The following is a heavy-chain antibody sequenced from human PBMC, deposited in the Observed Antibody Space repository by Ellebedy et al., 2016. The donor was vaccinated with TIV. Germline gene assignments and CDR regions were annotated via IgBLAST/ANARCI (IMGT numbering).Heavy chain of an antibody. V-gene: IGHV1-18*01. CDR2: ISAYNGNT. CDR1: DYTFTSYG. Sequence: ASVKVSXKASDYTFTSYGISWVRQAPGQGLEWMGWISAYNGNTNYAQKLQGRVTMTTDTSTSTAYMELRSLRSDDTAVYYCARDQYSGSYSHFDYWGQGTLVTVSS. J-gene: IGHJ4*02. CDR3: ARDQYSGSYSHFDY. D-gene: IGHD1-26*01.